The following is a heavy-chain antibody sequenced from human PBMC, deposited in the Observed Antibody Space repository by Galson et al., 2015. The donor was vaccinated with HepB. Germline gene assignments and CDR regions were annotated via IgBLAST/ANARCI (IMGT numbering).Heavy chain of an antibody. Sequence: SLRLSCAASGFTFSRHGIHWVRQAPGKGLECVAMIWHDGSNQLYADSVKGRFTISRDNSKNKLYLQMNSLRAEDTAIYYCVRDSLMAMVNFDLWGRGTMVTVSS. CDR2: IWHDGSNQ. CDR3: VRDSLMAMVNFDL. V-gene: IGHV3-33*01. CDR1: GFTFSRHG. D-gene: IGHD5-18*01. J-gene: IGHJ4*02.